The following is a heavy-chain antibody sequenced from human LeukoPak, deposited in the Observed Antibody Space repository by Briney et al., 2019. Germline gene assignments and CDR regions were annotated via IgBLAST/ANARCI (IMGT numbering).Heavy chain of an antibody. V-gene: IGHV4-59*01. CDR1: GGSISSYY. J-gene: IGHJ6*03. CDR2: IYYSGST. D-gene: IGHD4-17*01. CDR3: ARAGYGDFRDYYYYYYMDV. Sequence: SETLSLTCTVSGGSISSYYWSWIRQPPGKGLEWIGYIYYSGSTNYNPSLKSRVTISVDTSKNQFSLKLSSVTAADTAVYYCARAGYGDFRDYYYYYYMDVWGKGTTVTISS.